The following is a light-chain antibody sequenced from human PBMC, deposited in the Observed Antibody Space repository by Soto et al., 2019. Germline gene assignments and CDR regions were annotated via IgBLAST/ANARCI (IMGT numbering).Light chain of an antibody. CDR2: DAS. CDR3: QQYNSYLYT. CDR1: QSISSW. Sequence: DIQMTQSPSTLSASVGDRVTITCRASQSISSWLAWYQQKPGKAPKLLIYDASSLESGVTSRFSGSGSGTEFTLTISSLQPDDLANYYCQQYNSYLYTFGQGTKLEIK. J-gene: IGKJ2*01. V-gene: IGKV1-5*01.